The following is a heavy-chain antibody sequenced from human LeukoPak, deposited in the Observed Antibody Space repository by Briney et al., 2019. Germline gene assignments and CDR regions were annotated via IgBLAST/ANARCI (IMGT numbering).Heavy chain of an antibody. CDR1: GGSFSGYY. CDR2: INHSGST. CDR3: ARGLGPPFDY. Sequence: SETLSLTCAVYGGSFSGYYWSWIRQPPGKGLEWIGEINHSGSTNYNPSLKSRVTISVDTSKSQFSLKLSSVTAADTAVYYCARGLGPPFDYWGQGTLVTVSS. J-gene: IGHJ4*02. V-gene: IGHV4-34*01.